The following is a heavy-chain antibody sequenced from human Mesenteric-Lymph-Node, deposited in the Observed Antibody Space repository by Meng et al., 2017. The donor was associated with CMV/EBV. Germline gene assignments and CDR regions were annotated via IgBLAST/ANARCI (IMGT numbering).Heavy chain of an antibody. CDR1: GFTFSSYA. Sequence: GGSLRLSCAASGFTFSSYAMSWVRQAPGKGLEWVGFIRSKAYGGTTEYAASVKGRFTISRDDSKSIAYLQMNSLKTEDTAVYYCTMEIVGATFAFDIWGQGTMVTVSS. J-gene: IGHJ3*02. CDR2: IRSKAYGGTT. CDR3: TMEIVGATFAFDI. D-gene: IGHD1-26*01. V-gene: IGHV3-49*04.